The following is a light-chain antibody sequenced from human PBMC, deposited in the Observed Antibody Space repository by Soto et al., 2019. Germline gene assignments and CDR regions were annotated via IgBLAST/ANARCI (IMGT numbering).Light chain of an antibody. J-gene: IGKJ1*01. CDR3: QQLNNYPRT. CDR1: QGISSY. Sequence: DIQLTQSPSFLSASVGDRVTITCRASQGISSYLAWYQQKPGKAPKLLIYVASTLQSGVPSRFSGSGSGTEFTLTISSLQPEDLATYYCQQLNNYPRTFGQGTKVDNK. V-gene: IGKV1-9*01. CDR2: VAS.